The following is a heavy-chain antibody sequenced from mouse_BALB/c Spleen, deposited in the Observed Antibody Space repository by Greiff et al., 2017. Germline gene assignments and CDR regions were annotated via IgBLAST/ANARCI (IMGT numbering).Heavy chain of an antibody. CDR3: ARGDGYYFDY. CDR2: IDPANGNT. D-gene: IGHD2-3*01. Sequence: VQLKESGAELVKPGASVKLSCTASGFNIKDTYMHWVKQRPEQGLEWIGRIDPANGNTKYDPKFQGKATITADTSSNTAYLQLSSLTSEDTAVYYCARGDGYYFDYWGQGTTLTVSS. J-gene: IGHJ2*01. CDR1: GFNIKDTY. V-gene: IGHV14-3*02.